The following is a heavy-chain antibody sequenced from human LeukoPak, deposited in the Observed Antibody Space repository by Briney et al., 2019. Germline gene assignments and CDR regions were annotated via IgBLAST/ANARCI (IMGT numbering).Heavy chain of an antibody. CDR1: GYTLTSYG. J-gene: IGHJ6*03. D-gene: IGHD1-26*01. CDR3: ARGVYSGSYFSYYYYYMDV. Sequence: VASVKVSCKASGYTLTSYGISWVRQAPGQGLEWMGWISAYNGNTNYAQKLQGRVTMTTDTSTSTAYMELRSLRSDDTAVYYCARGVYSGSYFSYYYYYMDVWGKGTTVTVSS. V-gene: IGHV1-18*01. CDR2: ISAYNGNT.